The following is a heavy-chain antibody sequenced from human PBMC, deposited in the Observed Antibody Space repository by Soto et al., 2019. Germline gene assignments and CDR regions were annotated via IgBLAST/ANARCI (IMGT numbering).Heavy chain of an antibody. V-gene: IGHV3-33*01. CDR2: IWYDGSNK. D-gene: IGHD3-3*01. Sequence: PGGSLRLSCAASGFTFSSYGMHWVRQAPGKGLEWVAVIWYDGSNKYYADSVKGRFTISRDNSKNTLYLQMNSLRAEDTAVYYCTRHNPLPTIFGVVGTDAFDIWGQGTMVTV. J-gene: IGHJ3*02. CDR3: TRHNPLPTIFGVVGTDAFDI. CDR1: GFTFSSYG.